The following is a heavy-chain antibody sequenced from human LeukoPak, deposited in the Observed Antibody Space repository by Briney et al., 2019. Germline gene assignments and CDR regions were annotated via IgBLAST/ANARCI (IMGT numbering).Heavy chain of an antibody. CDR3: ARLRFLEWTSFDY. CDR1: GGSISSGGYY. Sequence: PSETLSLTCTVSGGSISSGGYYWSWIRQHPGKGLEWIGYIYYSGSTYYNPSLKSRVTISVDTSKNQFSLKLSSVTAADTAVYYCARLRFLEWTSFDYWGQGTLVTVSS. J-gene: IGHJ4*02. V-gene: IGHV4-31*03. CDR2: IYYSGST. D-gene: IGHD3-3*01.